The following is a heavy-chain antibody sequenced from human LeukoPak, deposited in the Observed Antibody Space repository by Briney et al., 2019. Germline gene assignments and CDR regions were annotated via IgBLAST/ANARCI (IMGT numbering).Heavy chain of an antibody. CDR1: GFTFSSYA. Sequence: PGGSLRLSCAACGFTFSSYAMSWVRQAPGKGLEWVSAISGSGGSTYYADSVKGRFTISRDNSKNTLYLQMNSLRAEDTAVYYCARDLAGYNSFDYWGQGTLVTVSS. CDR2: ISGSGGST. CDR3: ARDLAGYNSFDY. J-gene: IGHJ4*02. V-gene: IGHV3-23*01. D-gene: IGHD5-24*01.